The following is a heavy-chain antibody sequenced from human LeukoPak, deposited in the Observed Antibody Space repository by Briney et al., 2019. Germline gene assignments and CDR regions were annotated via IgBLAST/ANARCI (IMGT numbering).Heavy chain of an antibody. Sequence: SETLSLTCTVSGDSTSPSSYFWVWLRPSPGKGLEWIGNIFYSGRAYYNPSLESRVTMSIDASKYQFSLNLNSVTATDTAVYYCASRQYYDGVDYWGQGTLVTVSS. V-gene: IGHV4-39*01. D-gene: IGHD3-22*01. CDR1: GDSTSPSSYF. CDR2: IFYSGRA. J-gene: IGHJ4*02. CDR3: ASRQYYDGVDY.